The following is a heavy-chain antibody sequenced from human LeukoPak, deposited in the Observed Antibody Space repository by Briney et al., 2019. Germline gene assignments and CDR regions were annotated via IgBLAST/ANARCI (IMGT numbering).Heavy chain of an antibody. Sequence: GGSLRLSCTASGFTFSSTGMHWVRQAPGKGLDWVASISYDGSSKKYVDSVKGRFTISRDNSKNTLYLQMNSLRAEDTAVYYCAKDPTEYDSSGCFDYWGQGTLVTVSS. CDR2: ISYDGSSK. CDR1: GFTFSSTG. V-gene: IGHV3-30*18. CDR3: AKDPTEYDSSGCFDY. D-gene: IGHD3-22*01. J-gene: IGHJ4*02.